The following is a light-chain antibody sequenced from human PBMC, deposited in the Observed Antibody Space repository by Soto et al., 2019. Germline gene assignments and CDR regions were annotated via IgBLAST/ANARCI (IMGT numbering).Light chain of an antibody. CDR3: QQYANSLFT. Sequence: EIVLAQSPGTLSLSPGETATLSCRASQSVSASYLAWYQQKPGQAPRLVIYGASSRAADIPDRFSGGGSGTDFTLTISRLEPEDFAVYYCQQYANSLFTFGPGTKVDVK. J-gene: IGKJ3*01. CDR1: QSVSASY. CDR2: GAS. V-gene: IGKV3-20*01.